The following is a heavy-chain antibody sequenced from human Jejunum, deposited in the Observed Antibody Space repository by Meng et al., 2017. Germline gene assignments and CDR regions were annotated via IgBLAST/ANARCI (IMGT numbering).Heavy chain of an antibody. CDR2: IKSKTDGGTT. Sequence: GESLKISCAASGFTFNDAWMNWVRQAPGKGLEWVGRIKSKTDGGTTNYPAPVKGRFTISRDDSRNTVFLQMNSLETEDTAVYYCTTGGDYYGSGTYRGYWGQGTLVTVSS. J-gene: IGHJ4*02. CDR1: GFTFNDAW. CDR3: TTGGDYYGSGTYRGY. D-gene: IGHD3-10*01. V-gene: IGHV3-15*01.